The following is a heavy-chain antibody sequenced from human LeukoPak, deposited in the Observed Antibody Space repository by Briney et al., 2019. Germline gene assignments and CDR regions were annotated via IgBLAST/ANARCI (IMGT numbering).Heavy chain of an antibody. CDR1: GGSISSSSYY. CDR3: ATQPLGGYPIYYFDY. D-gene: IGHD5-12*01. V-gene: IGHV4-39*01. CDR2: IYYSGST. Sequence: SETLSLTCTVSGGSISSSSYYWGWIRQPPGKGLEWIGSIYYSGSTYYNPSLKGRVTISVDTSKNQFSLKLSSVTAADTAVYYCATQPLGGYPIYYFDYWGQGTLVTVSS. J-gene: IGHJ4*02.